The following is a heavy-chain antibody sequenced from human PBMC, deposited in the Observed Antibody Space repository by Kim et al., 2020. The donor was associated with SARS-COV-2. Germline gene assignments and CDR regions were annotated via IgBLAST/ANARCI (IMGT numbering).Heavy chain of an antibody. J-gene: IGHJ6*02. CDR1: GGSISSSSYY. D-gene: IGHD6-25*01. CDR2: IYYSGST. Sequence: SETLSLTCTVSGGSISSSSYYWGWIRQPPGKGLEWIGSIYYSGSTYYNPSLKSRVTISVDTSKNQFSLKLSSVTAADTAVYYCARLAAEFNYGMDVWGQGTTVTVSS. CDR3: ARLAAEFNYGMDV. V-gene: IGHV4-39*01.